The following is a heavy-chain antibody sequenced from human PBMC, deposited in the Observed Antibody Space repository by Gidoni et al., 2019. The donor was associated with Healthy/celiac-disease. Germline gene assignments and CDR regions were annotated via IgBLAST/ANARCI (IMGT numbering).Heavy chain of an antibody. J-gene: IGHJ2*01. CDR2: ISGSGGST. V-gene: IGHV3-23*01. CDR3: AKDLRSQGMVRGGDFDL. CDR1: GFTFSSYA. Sequence: ELQLLESGGGLVQPGGSLRLSCAASGFTFSSYAMSWVRQAPGKGLEWVSAISGSGGSTYYADSVKGRFTISRDNSKNTRYLQMNSLRAEDTAVYYCAKDLRSQGMVRGGDFDLWGRGTLVTVSS. D-gene: IGHD3-10*01.